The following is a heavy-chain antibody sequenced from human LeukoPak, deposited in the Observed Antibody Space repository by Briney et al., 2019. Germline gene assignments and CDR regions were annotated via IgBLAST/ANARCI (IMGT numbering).Heavy chain of an antibody. CDR2: INSDGSST. J-gene: IGHJ6*02. Sequence: PGGSLRLSCAASGFTFSNYWIHWVRQAPGKGLVWVSRINSDGSSTSYAGSVKGRFTISRDNAKNTLYLQMNSLRADDTAVYYCAREGGNKKYGMDVWGQGTTVTVSS. V-gene: IGHV3-74*01. D-gene: IGHD1/OR15-1a*01. CDR3: AREGGNKKYGMDV. CDR1: GFTFSNYW.